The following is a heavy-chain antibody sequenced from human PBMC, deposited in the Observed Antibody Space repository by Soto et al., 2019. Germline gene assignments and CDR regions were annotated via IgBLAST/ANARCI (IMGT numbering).Heavy chain of an antibody. CDR3: ARVIRADSTSSNFYYYSGLDV. CDR1: GFTFSTYG. CDR2: ISNNGINK. V-gene: IGHV3-30*03. D-gene: IGHD6-6*01. J-gene: IGHJ6*02. Sequence: QVQLVESGGGVVQPGRSLRLSCAASGFTFSTYGMHWVRQAPGKGLEWLAVISNNGINKYYADSVKGRFTISRDNSKETLFLQMNSLRGEDTAIYYCARVIRADSTSSNFYYYSGLDVWGQGPTVTVSS.